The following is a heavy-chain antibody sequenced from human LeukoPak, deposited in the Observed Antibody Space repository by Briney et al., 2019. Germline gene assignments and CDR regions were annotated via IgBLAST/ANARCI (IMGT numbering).Heavy chain of an antibody. V-gene: IGHV4-59*01. D-gene: IGHD3-10*01. CDR2: IFYSGST. J-gene: IGHJ5*01. Sequence: PSETLSLTCSVSGDSIGSYYWTWIRQSAGKGLEWIGYIFYSGSTNYSPSLKSRVTISVDTSNNQLSLQLRSVTAADTAIYYCARGRARDGSFPWLDSWGQGALVTVSS. CDR3: ARGRARDGSFPWLDS. CDR1: GDSIGSYY.